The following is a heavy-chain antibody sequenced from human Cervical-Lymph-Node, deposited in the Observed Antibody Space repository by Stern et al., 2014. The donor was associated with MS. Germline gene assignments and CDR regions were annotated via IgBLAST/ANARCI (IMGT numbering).Heavy chain of an antibody. CDR1: GYSFTANW. CDR2: IYPGYSDT. J-gene: IGHJ4*02. CDR3: ARDYGDYAFDY. V-gene: IGHV5-51*01. Sequence: VQLVESGAEVKKPGESLKISCKGSGYSFTANWIAWVRQMPGKGLEWRGIIYPGYSDTRYWPSVQGQVTIAADKSISTAYLQWISLKASDNAMYYCARDYGDYAFDYWGQGTLVTVSS. D-gene: IGHD4-17*01.